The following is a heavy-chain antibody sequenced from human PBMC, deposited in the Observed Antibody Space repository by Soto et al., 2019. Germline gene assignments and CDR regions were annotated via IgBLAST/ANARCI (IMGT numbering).Heavy chain of an antibody. J-gene: IGHJ4*02. CDR2: IYSTGTT. CDR3: ANFNGYAC. Sequence: PGGSLRLSCAASGFTVGNNYMSWVRQAPGKGLEWVSLIYSTGTTKYADSVKGRFTISRDNSKNTLYLQMNSLRAEDTAVYYCANFNGYACWGQGTLVTVSS. CDR1: GFTVGNNY. D-gene: IGHD5-12*01. V-gene: IGHV3-66*03.